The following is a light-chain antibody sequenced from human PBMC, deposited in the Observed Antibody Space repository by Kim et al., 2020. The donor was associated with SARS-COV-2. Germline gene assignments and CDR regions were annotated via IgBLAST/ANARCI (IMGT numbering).Light chain of an antibody. CDR3: QSYDPATHWV. V-gene: IGLV6-57*02. J-gene: IGLJ3*02. CDR1: SDSIVRNF. CDR2: EDN. Sequence: TVTISCTGNSDSIVRNFVQWYQQRPCSAPTTVIYEDNQRPSGVPARFSASVDTSSNSASLTISGLRTEDEADYYCQSYDPATHWVFGGGTKLTVL.